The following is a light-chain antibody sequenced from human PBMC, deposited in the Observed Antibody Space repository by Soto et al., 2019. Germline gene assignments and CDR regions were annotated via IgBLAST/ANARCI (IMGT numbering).Light chain of an antibody. Sequence: EIVLTQSPGTLSLSPGERATLSCRASQSVSSSYLAWYQQKPGQAPRLLIYGAFSRATGIPDRFRGSGCGTDFTLTISRLEPEDFAVYYCQQYGSSPLTFGGGTKVEIK. CDR3: QQYGSSPLT. J-gene: IGKJ4*01. CDR1: QSVSSSY. V-gene: IGKV3-20*01. CDR2: GAF.